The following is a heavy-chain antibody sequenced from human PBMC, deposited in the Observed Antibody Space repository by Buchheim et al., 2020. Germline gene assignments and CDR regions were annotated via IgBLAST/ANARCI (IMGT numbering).Heavy chain of an antibody. CDR3: ARDLCSGGSCYSNDY. V-gene: IGHV3-48*01. D-gene: IGHD2-15*01. J-gene: IGHJ4*02. CDR2: ISSSSGPI. Sequence: EVQLVESGEGLVQPGGSLRLSCGASGFTLSNHNINWVRQAPGKGLEWVSFISSSSGPIYYADSVKGRFTISRDSAKNSLYLQMNSLRAEDTAVYYCARDLCSGGSCYSNDYWGQGTL. CDR1: GFTLSNHN.